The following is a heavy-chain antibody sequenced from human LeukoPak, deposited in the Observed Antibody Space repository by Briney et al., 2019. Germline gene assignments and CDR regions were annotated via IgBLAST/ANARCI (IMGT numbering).Heavy chain of an antibody. CDR3: ARGDAFDI. J-gene: IGHJ3*02. CDR2: INAGNGNT. V-gene: IGHV1-3*01. CDR1: GYTFTSYA. Sequence: ASVKVSCKASGYTFTSYAMRWVRQAPGQRLEWMGWINAGNGNTKYSQEFQGRVTITRDTSASTAYMELSSLRSDDTAVYYCARGDAFDIWGQGTMVTVSS.